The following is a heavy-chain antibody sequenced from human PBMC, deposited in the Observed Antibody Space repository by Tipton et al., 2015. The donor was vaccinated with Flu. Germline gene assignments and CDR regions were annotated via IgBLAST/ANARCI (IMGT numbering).Heavy chain of an antibody. Sequence: QLVQSGGGLVQPGGSLRLSCAASGFTFSSYEMNWVRQAPGKGLEWLSYISSSGNTISYADSVRGRFTISRDNTKKSLYLQLDSLRAEDTAIYYCATPTGDDYWGQGIMVTVSS. V-gene: IGHV3-48*03. CDR3: ATPTGDDY. J-gene: IGHJ4*02. D-gene: IGHD7-27*01. CDR1: GFTFSSYE. CDR2: ISSSGNTI.